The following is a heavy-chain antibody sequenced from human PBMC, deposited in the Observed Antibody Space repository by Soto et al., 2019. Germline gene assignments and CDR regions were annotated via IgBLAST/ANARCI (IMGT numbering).Heavy chain of an antibody. CDR1: GYSISSGYY. Sequence: SETLSLTFAVSGYSISSGYYWGWIRQPPGKGLEWIGSIYHSGSTYYNPSLKSRVTISVDTSKNQFSLKLSSVTAADTAVYYCARTYSSGWYGVDLFFDYWGQGTLVTVSS. V-gene: IGHV4-38-2*01. D-gene: IGHD6-19*01. CDR3: ARTYSSGWYGVDLFFDY. J-gene: IGHJ4*02. CDR2: IYHSGST.